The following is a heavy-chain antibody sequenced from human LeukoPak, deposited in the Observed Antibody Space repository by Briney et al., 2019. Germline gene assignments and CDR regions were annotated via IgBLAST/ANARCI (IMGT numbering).Heavy chain of an antibody. CDR3: ARRWLGPGVVIYYYGMDV. CDR2: MNPNSGNT. J-gene: IGHJ6*02. Sequence: ASVKVSCKASGYTFTSYDINWVRQATGQGLEWMGWMNPNSGNTGYAQKFQGRATMTRNTSISTAYMELSSLRSEDTAVYYCARRWLGPGVVIYYYGMDVWGQGTTVTVSS. V-gene: IGHV1-8*01. D-gene: IGHD3-22*01. CDR1: GYTFTSYD.